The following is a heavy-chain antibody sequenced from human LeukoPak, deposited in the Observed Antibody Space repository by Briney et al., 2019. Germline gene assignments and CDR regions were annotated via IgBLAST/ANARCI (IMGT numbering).Heavy chain of an antibody. CDR2: INPNSGGT. CDR1: GYTFTGYY. CDR3: ARGYGSGSYYIPYFDF. Sequence: ASVKVSCKTSGYTFTGYYMHWVRQAPGQGLEWMGWINPNSGGTNYAQKFQGRVTMTRDTSISTAYMELSRLGSDGTAVYYCARGYGSGSYYIPYFDFWGQGTLVTVSS. D-gene: IGHD3-10*01. J-gene: IGHJ4*02. V-gene: IGHV1-2*02.